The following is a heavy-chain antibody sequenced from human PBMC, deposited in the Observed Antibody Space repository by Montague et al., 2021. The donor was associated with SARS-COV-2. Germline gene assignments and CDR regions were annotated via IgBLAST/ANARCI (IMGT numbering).Heavy chain of an antibody. CDR3: ARDLAGYYGSGSYGGMDV. CDR2: IYYSGST. D-gene: IGHD3-10*01. Sequence: SETLSLTCTVSGGSISSSSYYWGWIRQPPGKGLEWIGSIYYSGSTYYNPSLKSRVTISVDTSKNQFSLKLSSVTAADTAVHYCARDLAGYYGSGSYGGMDVWGQGTTVTVSS. J-gene: IGHJ6*02. CDR1: GGSISSSSYY. V-gene: IGHV4-39*07.